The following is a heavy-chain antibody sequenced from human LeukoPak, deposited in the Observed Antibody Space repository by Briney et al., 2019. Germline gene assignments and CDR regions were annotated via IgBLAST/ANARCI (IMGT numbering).Heavy chain of an antibody. Sequence: ASVKVSCKASGYTFTGYYMHWVRQAPGQGLEWMGWINPNSGGTNYAQKFQGRVTMTRDTSISTAYMELSRLRSDDTAVYYCAREEGYYDFWSGYYGWGQGTLVTVSS. CDR1: GYTFTGYY. CDR3: AREEGYYDFWSGYYG. J-gene: IGHJ4*02. CDR2: INPNSGGT. D-gene: IGHD3-3*01. V-gene: IGHV1-2*02.